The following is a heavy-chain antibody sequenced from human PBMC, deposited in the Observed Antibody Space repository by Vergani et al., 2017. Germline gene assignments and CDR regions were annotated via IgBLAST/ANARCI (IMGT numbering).Heavy chain of an antibody. D-gene: IGHD6-13*01. Sequence: QVQLVQSGAEVKKPGASVKVSCKASGYTFTSYAMHWVRQAPGQRLEWMAWINAGNGNTKYSQKFQGRVTITRDTSASTAYMELSSLRSEDTAVYYCARWGAAAGVDYWGQGTLVTVSS. V-gene: IGHV1-3*01. CDR1: GYTFTSYA. CDR3: ARWGAAAGVDY. CDR2: INAGNGNT. J-gene: IGHJ4*02.